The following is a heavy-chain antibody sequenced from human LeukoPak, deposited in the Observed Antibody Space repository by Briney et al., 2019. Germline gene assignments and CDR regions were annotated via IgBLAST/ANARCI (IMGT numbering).Heavy chain of an antibody. D-gene: IGHD4-17*01. CDR1: GGSLSSGDYY. CDR2: IYYSGST. CDR3: AREALRPSRWFDP. Sequence: PSETLSLTCTVSGGSLSSGDYYWSWIRQPPGKGLEWIGYIYYSGSTYYNPSLKSRVTISVDTSNNQFSLKLSSVTAADTAVYYCAREALRPSRWFDPWGQGTLVTVSS. V-gene: IGHV4-30-4*01. J-gene: IGHJ5*02.